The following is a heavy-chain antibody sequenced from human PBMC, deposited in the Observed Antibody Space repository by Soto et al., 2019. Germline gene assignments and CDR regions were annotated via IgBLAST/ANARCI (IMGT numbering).Heavy chain of an antibody. D-gene: IGHD6-13*01. J-gene: IGHJ5*02. CDR3: ARGGSTWYGENWLDP. CDR1: VSSITSDGYY. V-gene: IGHV4-31*03. CDR2: TYYTGIT. Sequence: SETLSLTCKISVSSITSDGYYMSWNRQNTVKGLEWIGNTYYTGITCYNPSLKGRVTISLDTYRMYISVSVISVTAAETAIYYCARGGSTWYGENWLDPWGAGTLVTVSS.